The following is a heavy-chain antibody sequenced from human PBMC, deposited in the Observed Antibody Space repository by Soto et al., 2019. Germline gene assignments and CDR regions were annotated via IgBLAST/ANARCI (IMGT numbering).Heavy chain of an antibody. Sequence: PVKVSCKASGGTFSSYAISWVRQAPGQGLEWMGGIIPIFGTANYAQKFQGRVTITADKSTSTAYMELSSLRSEDTAVYYCARDSVDSSSYNWFDPWGQGTLVTVSS. J-gene: IGHJ5*02. CDR3: ARDSVDSSSYNWFDP. V-gene: IGHV1-69*06. CDR1: GGTFSSYA. D-gene: IGHD6-13*01. CDR2: IIPIFGTA.